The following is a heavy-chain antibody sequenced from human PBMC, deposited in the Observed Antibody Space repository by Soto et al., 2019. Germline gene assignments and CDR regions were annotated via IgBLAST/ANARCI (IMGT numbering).Heavy chain of an antibody. V-gene: IGHV4-34*01. CDR1: GGSFSGYY. CDR2: INPSGST. CDR3: ARGRDGGAAN. J-gene: IGHJ4*02. Sequence: QVQLQQWGAGLLKPSETLSLTCAVYGGSFSGYYWSWIRQPPGKGLEWIGEINPSGSTNYTPSLKSPVTMSGDTPKNQFSLKLTSVTAADTAVYYCARGRDGGAANWGQGTLVTVFS. D-gene: IGHD4-17*01.